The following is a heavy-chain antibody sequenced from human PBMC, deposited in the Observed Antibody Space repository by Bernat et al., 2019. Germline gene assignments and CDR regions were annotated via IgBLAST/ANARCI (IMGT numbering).Heavy chain of an antibody. CDR1: GYTFTSYG. D-gene: IGHD3-9*01. Sequence: QVQLVQSGAEVKKPGASVKVSCKASGYTFTSYGISWVRQAPGQGLEWMGWISAYNGNTNYAQKLQGRVTMTTDTSTSTGYMELRSLRSDEPAGYYCARAIIYYDILTVILGFDYWGQGTLVTVSS. CDR3: ARAIIYYDILTVILGFDY. J-gene: IGHJ4*02. CDR2: ISAYNGNT. V-gene: IGHV1-18*01.